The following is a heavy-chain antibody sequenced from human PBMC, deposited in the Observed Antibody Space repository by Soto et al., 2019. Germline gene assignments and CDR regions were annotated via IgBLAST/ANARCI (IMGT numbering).Heavy chain of an antibody. CDR1: GFTFSSYA. Sequence: GGSLRLSCAASGFTFSSYAMSWVRQAPGKGLEWVSAISSNGGSTYYANSVKGRFTISRDNSKNTLYLQMGSLRAEDMAVYYCASMGSSGYWFDYWGQGTLVTVSS. CDR3: ASMGSSGYWFDY. J-gene: IGHJ4*02. V-gene: IGHV3-64*01. CDR2: ISSNGGST. D-gene: IGHD3-22*01.